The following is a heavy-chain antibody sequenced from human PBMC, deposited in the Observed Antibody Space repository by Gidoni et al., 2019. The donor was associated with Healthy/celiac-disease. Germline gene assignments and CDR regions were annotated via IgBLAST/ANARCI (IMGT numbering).Heavy chain of an antibody. J-gene: IGHJ3*02. CDR2: INHRGST. CDR3: ARAWPMHAI. V-gene: IGHV4-34*01. CDR1: FRGYY. Sequence: FRGYYWSWNRQPPGTGLEWIGEINHRGSTNYNPPLNSRVTISVDTSKSQFSLKLSSVTAAEPAVCYFARAWPMHAIWGQGTMVPVSA.